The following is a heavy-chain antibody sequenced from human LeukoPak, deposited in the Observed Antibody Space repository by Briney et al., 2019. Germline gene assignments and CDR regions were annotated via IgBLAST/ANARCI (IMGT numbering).Heavy chain of an antibody. CDR3: ATHYYASGNYYNPIFY. D-gene: IGHD3-10*01. Sequence: GGSLRLSCAASGFTFSRYGMHWVRQAPGKGLEWVAFIRYDESNKKYKDSVKGRFTVSKDNSKNTLSLQMHSLRVEDTAAYYCATHYYASGNYYNPIFYWGQGALVTVSS. CDR2: IRYDESNK. V-gene: IGHV3-30*02. J-gene: IGHJ4*02. CDR1: GFTFSRYG.